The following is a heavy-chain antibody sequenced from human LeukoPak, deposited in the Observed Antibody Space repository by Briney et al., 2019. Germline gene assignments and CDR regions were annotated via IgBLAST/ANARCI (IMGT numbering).Heavy chain of an antibody. J-gene: IGHJ4*02. Sequence: ASVNVSCKASGYTFTSYYMHWVRQAPGQGLEWMGIINPSGGSTSYAQKFQGRVTMTRDTSTSTVYMELSSLRSEDTAVYYCARVSSGYYYVSPIGYWGQGTLVTVSS. CDR3: ARVSSGYYYVSPIGY. V-gene: IGHV1-46*01. CDR2: INPSGGST. CDR1: GYTFTSYY. D-gene: IGHD3-22*01.